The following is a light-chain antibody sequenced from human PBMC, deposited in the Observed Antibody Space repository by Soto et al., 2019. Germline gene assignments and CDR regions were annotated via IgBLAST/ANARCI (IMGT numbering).Light chain of an antibody. CDR1: QSVSSN. CDR2: GAS. Sequence: EIVMTQSPATLSVSPGERASLSCRASQSVSSNLAWYQQKPGQAPRLLIYGASTRATGVAARFSGSGSGTEFTLTISSLQSEDFAVYYCHQYNTWPETFGQGTKVEIK. CDR3: HQYNTWPET. V-gene: IGKV3-15*01. J-gene: IGKJ1*01.